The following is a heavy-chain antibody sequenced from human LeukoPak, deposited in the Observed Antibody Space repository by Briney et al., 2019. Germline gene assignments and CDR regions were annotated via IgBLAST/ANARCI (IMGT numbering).Heavy chain of an antibody. J-gene: IGHJ5*02. Sequence: PSETLSLTCAVYGGSFSGYYWSWIRQPPGKGLEWIGEINHSGSTNYNPSLKSRVTISVDTSKNQFSLKLSSVTAADTAVYYRARPNIAARRVWFDPWGQGTLVTVSS. V-gene: IGHV4-34*01. CDR1: GGSFSGYY. CDR2: INHSGST. D-gene: IGHD6-6*01. CDR3: ARPNIAARRVWFDP.